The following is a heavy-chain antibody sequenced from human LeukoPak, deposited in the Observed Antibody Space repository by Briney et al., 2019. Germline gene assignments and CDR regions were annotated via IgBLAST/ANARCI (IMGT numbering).Heavy chain of an antibody. CDR1: GFTFSSYA. CDR2: ISGSGGST. Sequence: GGSLRLSSAASGFTFSSYAMSWVRQAPGKGLEWVSAISGSGGSTYYADSVKGRFTISRDNSKNTLYLQMNSLRAEDSALYYCARGGRGSAAVVAPRSFDIWGQGTMVTVSS. J-gene: IGHJ3*02. V-gene: IGHV3-23*01. D-gene: IGHD3-22*01. CDR3: ARGGRGSAAVVAPRSFDI.